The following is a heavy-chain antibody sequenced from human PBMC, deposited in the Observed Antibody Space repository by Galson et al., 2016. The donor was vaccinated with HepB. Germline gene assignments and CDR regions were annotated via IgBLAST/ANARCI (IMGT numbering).Heavy chain of an antibody. CDR3: ARDGMGATKDFYY. V-gene: IGHV1-3*01. CDR1: GSTFTTFA. Sequence: SVKVSCKASGSTFTTFAFHWVRQAPGQRLEWMGWINAGNGNTKYSQKFKDRVTITRDTSATTVYMHLTTVTSEDTAFYFCARDGMGATKDFYYWGQGTLITVS. J-gene: IGHJ4*02. D-gene: IGHD5-12*01. CDR2: INAGNGNT.